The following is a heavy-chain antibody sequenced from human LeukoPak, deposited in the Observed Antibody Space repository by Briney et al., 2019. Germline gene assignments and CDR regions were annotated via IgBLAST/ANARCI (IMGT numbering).Heavy chain of an antibody. Sequence: PSETLSLTCAVYGGSFSGYYWSWIRQPPGKGLEWIGEINHSGSTNYNPSLKSRGTISVDTYKNQFSLKLSSVTAADTAVYYCARGPDGDVLMVYATFDYWGQGNLVTVSS. CDR3: ARGPDGDVLMVYATFDY. CDR1: GGSFSGYY. D-gene: IGHD2-8*01. J-gene: IGHJ4*02. CDR2: INHSGST. V-gene: IGHV4-34*01.